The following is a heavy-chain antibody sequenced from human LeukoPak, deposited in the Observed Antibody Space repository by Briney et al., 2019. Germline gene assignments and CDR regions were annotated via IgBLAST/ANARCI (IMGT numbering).Heavy chain of an antibody. Sequence: SETLSLTCTVSGGSISTSSYYWGWIRQPPGKGLEWIGRIYTSGSTNYNPSLKSRVTMSVDTSKNQFSLKLSSVTAADTAVYYCARDRQQLVPWYYYYMDVWGKGTTVTVSS. CDR3: ARDRQQLVPWYYYYMDV. D-gene: IGHD6-13*01. J-gene: IGHJ6*03. V-gene: IGHV4-39*07. CDR2: IYTSGST. CDR1: GGSISTSSYY.